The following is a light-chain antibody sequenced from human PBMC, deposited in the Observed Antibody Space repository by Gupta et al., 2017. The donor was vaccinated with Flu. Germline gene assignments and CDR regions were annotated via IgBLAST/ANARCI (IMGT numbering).Light chain of an antibody. CDR1: NIGSKS. CDR2: DDS. J-gene: IGLJ3*02. V-gene: IGLV3-21*02. CDR3: HVWDSSSDRRV. Sequence: GQTAMLTCGGNNIGSKSVQWYQQKPGQAPVLFVYDDSDRPSWVPERFSGSNSANTATLTINRVEAGDEADYYCHVWDSSSDRRVFGGGTKLTVL.